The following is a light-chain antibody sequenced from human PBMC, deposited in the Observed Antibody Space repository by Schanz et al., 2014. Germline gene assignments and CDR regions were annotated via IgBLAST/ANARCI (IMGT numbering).Light chain of an antibody. CDR3: QQYNNWPYT. V-gene: IGKV3-15*01. CDR2: GAS. J-gene: IGKJ2*01. Sequence: EVVMTQSPDTLSVSPGERATLSCRASQTISNNLAWYQQKPGQAPRLLIYGASTRATGIPARFSGSGSGTEFKLTISSLQSEDFAVYYCQQYNNWPYTFGQGTKLEIK. CDR1: QTISNN.